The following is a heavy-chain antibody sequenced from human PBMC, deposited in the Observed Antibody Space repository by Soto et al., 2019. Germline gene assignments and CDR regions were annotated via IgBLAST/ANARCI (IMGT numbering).Heavy chain of an antibody. CDR2: IYYSGST. D-gene: IGHD4-17*01. J-gene: IGHJ4*02. CDR1: GGSISSYY. V-gene: IGHV4-59*01. Sequence: SETLSLTCTVSGGSISSYYWSWIRQPPGKGLEWIGYIYYSGSTNYNPSLKSRVTISVDTSKNQFSLKLSSVTAADTAVYYCAREELYGGSRYWGQGTLVTVSS. CDR3: AREELYGGSRY.